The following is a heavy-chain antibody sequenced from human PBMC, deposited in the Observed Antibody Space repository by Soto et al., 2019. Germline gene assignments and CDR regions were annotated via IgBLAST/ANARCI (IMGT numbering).Heavy chain of an antibody. D-gene: IGHD1-1*01. J-gene: IGHJ3*02. Sequence: QVQLVQSGAEVKKPGSSVKVSCKASGGTFSSYTISWVRQAPGQGLEWMGRIIPILGIANYAQKFQGRVTINADKSTSTAYMELSSLRSEDTAVYYCATSINDDAFDIWGQGTMVTVSS. V-gene: IGHV1-69*02. CDR1: GGTFSSYT. CDR3: ATSINDDAFDI. CDR2: IIPILGIA.